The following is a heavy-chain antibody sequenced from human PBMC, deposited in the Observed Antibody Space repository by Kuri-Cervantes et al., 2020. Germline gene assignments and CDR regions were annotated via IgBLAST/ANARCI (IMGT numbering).Heavy chain of an antibody. V-gene: IGHV3-53*01. Sequence: GESLKISCAASGFTVSSNYMSWVRQAPGKGLEWVSVIYSGGSTYYADSVKGRFTISRANSKNTLYLQMNSLRAEDTAVYYCARGGGNSGIDYFDYWGQGTLVTVSS. J-gene: IGHJ4*02. CDR2: IYSGGST. CDR1: GFTVSSNY. D-gene: IGHD4-23*01. CDR3: ARGGGNSGIDYFDY.